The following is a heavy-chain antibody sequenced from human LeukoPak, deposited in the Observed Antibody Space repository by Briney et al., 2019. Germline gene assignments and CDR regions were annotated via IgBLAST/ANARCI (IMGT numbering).Heavy chain of an antibody. CDR3: ARATTLRGYSFHFDC. Sequence: GRSLRLSCAASGFTFSSYGMHWVRQAPGKGLEWVAVIWYDGSNKYYADSVKGRFTISRDNSKNTLYLQTNSLRAEDTAVYYCARATTLRGYSFHFDCWGQGTLVTVSS. D-gene: IGHD5-18*01. CDR2: IWYDGSNK. J-gene: IGHJ4*02. V-gene: IGHV3-33*01. CDR1: GFTFSSYG.